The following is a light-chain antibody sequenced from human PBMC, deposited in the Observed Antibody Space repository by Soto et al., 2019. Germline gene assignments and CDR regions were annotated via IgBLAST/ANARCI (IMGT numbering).Light chain of an antibody. CDR1: QSVSSSY. CDR3: QQYNNWPQT. Sequence: EIVVTQSPGPLSLSTGERATLSCRASQSVSSSYLAWYQQKPGQAPRLLIYGASSRATGIPDRFSGSGSGTEFTLTISSLQSEDFAEYHCQQYNNWPQTFGQGTKVDI. J-gene: IGKJ1*01. V-gene: IGKV3-20*01. CDR2: GAS.